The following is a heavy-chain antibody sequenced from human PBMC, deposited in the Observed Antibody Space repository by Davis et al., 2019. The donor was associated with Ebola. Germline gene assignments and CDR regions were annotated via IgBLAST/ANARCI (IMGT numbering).Heavy chain of an antibody. CDR3: AKRAAVASTPFDY. Sequence: GESLKISCAASGFTFSSYAMSWVRQAPGKGLEWVSAISGGGGNTYYADSVKGRFTISRDNSKNTLYLQMNSLRAEDTAVYYCAKRAAVASTPFDYWGQGTLITVSS. V-gene: IGHV3-23*01. J-gene: IGHJ4*02. CDR1: GFTFSSYA. CDR2: ISGGGGNT. D-gene: IGHD6-13*01.